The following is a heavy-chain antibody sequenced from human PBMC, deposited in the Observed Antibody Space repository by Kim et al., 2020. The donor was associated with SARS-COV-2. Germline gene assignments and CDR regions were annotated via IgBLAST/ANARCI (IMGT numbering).Heavy chain of an antibody. D-gene: IGHD3-10*01. CDR3: AKGSALRN. Sequence: GGSLRLSCAASGFTFDDYAMHWVRQAPGKGLEWVSGISWNSGSIGYADSVKGRFTISRDNAKNSLYLQMNSLRAEDTALYYCAKGSALRNWGQGTLVTVS. CDR2: ISWNSGSI. J-gene: IGHJ4*02. V-gene: IGHV3-9*01. CDR1: GFTFDDYA.